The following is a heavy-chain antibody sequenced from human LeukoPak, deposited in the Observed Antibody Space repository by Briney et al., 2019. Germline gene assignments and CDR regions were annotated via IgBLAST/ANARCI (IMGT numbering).Heavy chain of an antibody. CDR1: GYIFTGYY. V-gene: IGHV1-2*02. CDR2: INPNSGDT. D-gene: IGHD5-18*01. J-gene: IGHJ4*02. Sequence: ASVKVSCKASGYIFTGYYMHWVRQAPGQGLEWMGWINPNSGDTNYAQKFQGRVTMTRDTSISTAYMELSSLRSEDTAVYYCARGRRGYSYGSPDYWGQGTLVTVSS. CDR3: ARGRRGYSYGSPDY.